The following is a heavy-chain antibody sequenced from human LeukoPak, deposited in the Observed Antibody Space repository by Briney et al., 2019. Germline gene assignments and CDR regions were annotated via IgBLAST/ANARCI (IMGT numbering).Heavy chain of an antibody. V-gene: IGHV1-69*04. CDR1: GYTFTCYY. D-gene: IGHD6-13*01. J-gene: IGHJ5*02. CDR2: IIPILGIA. CDR3: ARDVPRDSSSWSRWFDP. Sequence: SVKVSCKASGYTFTCYYMHWVRQAPGQGLEWMGRIIPILGIANYAQKFQGRVTITADKSTSTAYMELSSLRSEDTAVYYCARDVPRDSSSWSRWFDPWGQGTLVTVSS.